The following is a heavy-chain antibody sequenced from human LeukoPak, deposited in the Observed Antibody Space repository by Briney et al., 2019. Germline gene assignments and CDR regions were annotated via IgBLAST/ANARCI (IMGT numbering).Heavy chain of an antibody. D-gene: IGHD1-1*01. Sequence: GGSLRLSCAASGFTFSSYAMHWVRQAPGKGLEWVAVISYDGSNKYYADSVKGRFTISRDNAKNSLYLQMNSLRAEDTAVYYCARDTTGTSNAFDIWGQGTMVTVSS. J-gene: IGHJ3*02. CDR2: ISYDGSNK. CDR3: ARDTTGTSNAFDI. CDR1: GFTFSSYA. V-gene: IGHV3-30*04.